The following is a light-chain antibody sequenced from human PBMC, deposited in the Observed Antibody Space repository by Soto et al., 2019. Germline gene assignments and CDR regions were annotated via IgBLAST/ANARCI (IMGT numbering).Light chain of an antibody. Sequence: IQMTQSASTLSGSFGNKVTITWGASQTISSWLAWYQQKPGKAPKLLIYKASTLKSGDPARFSGSGSGTEFKLTISILQSDDFATYYCQHYNSYSEAFGQGTKVDIK. CDR2: KAS. CDR1: QTISSW. CDR3: QHYNSYSEA. J-gene: IGKJ1*01. V-gene: IGKV1-5*03.